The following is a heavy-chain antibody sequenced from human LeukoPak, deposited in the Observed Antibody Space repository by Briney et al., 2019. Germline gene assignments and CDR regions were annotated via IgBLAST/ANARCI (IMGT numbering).Heavy chain of an antibody. CDR3: ARPRYYSYDAFDM. V-gene: IGHV4-59*08. D-gene: IGHD1-26*01. CDR1: GGSISSYY. Sequence: PSETLSLTCTVSGGSISSYYCNWIRQPPGKRLEWIGYIYYGGSTSYNPSLKSRVTISVDTSKNQFSLKLRSVTAADTAVYYCARPRYYSYDAFDMWGQGTMVTVSS. CDR2: IYYGGST. J-gene: IGHJ3*02.